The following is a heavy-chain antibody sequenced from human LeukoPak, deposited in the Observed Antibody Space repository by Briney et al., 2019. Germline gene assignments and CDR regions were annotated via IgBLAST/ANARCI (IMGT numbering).Heavy chain of an antibody. D-gene: IGHD3-22*01. Sequence: GASVKVSCKASGYTFTGYYMHWVRQAPGQGLEWMGWINPNSGGTNYAQKFQGRVTMTRDTSISTAYMELSRLRSDDTAVYYCARVSYVVVYAFDIWGQGTMVTVSS. CDR2: INPNSGGT. CDR1: GYTFTGYY. J-gene: IGHJ3*02. V-gene: IGHV1-2*02. CDR3: ARVSYVVVYAFDI.